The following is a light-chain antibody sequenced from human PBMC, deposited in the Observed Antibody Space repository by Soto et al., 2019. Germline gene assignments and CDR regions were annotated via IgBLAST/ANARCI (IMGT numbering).Light chain of an antibody. J-gene: IGKJ5*01. Sequence: EIVLTQSPGTLSLSPGEGATLSCRASQRVSSNFLAWYQQKPGQAPRLLIYGASSRATGIPDRFSGSGSGTDFTLTISRLEPEDFAVYYCQHYGSAPSTFGQGTRLEIK. CDR2: GAS. CDR3: QHYGSAPST. CDR1: QRVSSNF. V-gene: IGKV3-20*01.